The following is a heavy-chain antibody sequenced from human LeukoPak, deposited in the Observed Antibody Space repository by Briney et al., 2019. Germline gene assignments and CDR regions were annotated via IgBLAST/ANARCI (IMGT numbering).Heavy chain of an antibody. CDR3: VKGYYYMDV. J-gene: IGHJ6*03. CDR2: IYYSGST. Sequence: PSETLSLTCTVSGGSISSYYWSWIRQPPGKGLEWIGYIYYSGSTNYNPSLKSRVTISVDTSKNQFSLKVSSVTAADTAVYYCVKGYYYMDVWGKGTTVTVSS. V-gene: IGHV4-59*12. CDR1: GGSISSYY.